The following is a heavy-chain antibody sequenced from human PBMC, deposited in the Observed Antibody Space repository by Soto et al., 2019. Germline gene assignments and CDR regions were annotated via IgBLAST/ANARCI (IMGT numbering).Heavy chain of an antibody. V-gene: IGHV6-1*01. J-gene: IGHJ6*02. CDR2: TYYRSKWIH. CDR1: GDSVSSSSAA. CDR3: AGVVWFRGMDV. Sequence: SQTLSLTCDISGDSVSSSSAAWNWIRQSPSRGLEWLGRTYYRSKWIHEYTLSMESRITTNPDTSKNQFSLHIYSVTPEDTAVYYCAGVVWFRGMDVWGQGTPVTVSS. D-gene: IGHD3-16*01.